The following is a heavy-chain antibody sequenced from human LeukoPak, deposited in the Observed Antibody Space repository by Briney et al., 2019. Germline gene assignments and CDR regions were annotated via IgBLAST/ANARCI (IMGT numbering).Heavy chain of an antibody. D-gene: IGHD1-26*01. CDR2: MNPNSGNT. CDR1: GYTFTNYD. Sequence: ASVKVSCKASGYTFTNYDINGVRQATGQGLEWMGWMNPNSGNTGYAQKFQGRVTMTRNTSISTAYMELSSLRSEDTALYYCARDIAGATKGGWFDTWGQGTPVTVSS. V-gene: IGHV1-8*01. J-gene: IGHJ5*02. CDR3: ARDIAGATKGGWFDT.